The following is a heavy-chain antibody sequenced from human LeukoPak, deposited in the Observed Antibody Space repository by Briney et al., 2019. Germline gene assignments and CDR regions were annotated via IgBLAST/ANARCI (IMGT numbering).Heavy chain of an antibody. J-gene: IGHJ4*02. D-gene: IGHD3-16*01. CDR3: ARDYEGDYFDY. CDR1: GGSFSGYY. CDR2: INHSGST. V-gene: IGHV4-34*01. Sequence: SETLSLTCAVYGGSFSGYYWSWIRQPPGKGLEWIGEINHSGSTNYNPSLKSRVTVSVDTSKNQFSLKLSSVTAADTAMYYCARDYEGDYFDYWGQGTLVTVSS.